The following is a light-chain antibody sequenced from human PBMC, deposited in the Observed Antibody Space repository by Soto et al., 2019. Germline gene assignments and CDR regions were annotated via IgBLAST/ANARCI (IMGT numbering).Light chain of an antibody. CDR1: QSVSSNY. CDR2: GAS. V-gene: IGKV3-20*01. J-gene: IGKJ1*01. CDR3: QQYVTSPWT. Sequence: ENVLTQSPGTLSLSSGERATLSCRASQSVSSNYLAWYQQKPGQAPRLLIYGASSRATGIPDRFSGGGSGTDFTLTISRVEPEDFAVYYCQQYVTSPWTFGQGTKVEIK.